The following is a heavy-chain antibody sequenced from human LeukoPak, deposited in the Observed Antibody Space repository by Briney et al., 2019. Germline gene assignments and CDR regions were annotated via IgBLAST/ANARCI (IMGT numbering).Heavy chain of an antibody. CDR3: ARGGGSGTYRLDY. V-gene: IGHV3-74*01. J-gene: IGHJ4*02. CDR2: INGDGSSI. CDR1: GFTFNTYW. Sequence: GGSLRLSCAASGFTFNTYWMHWVRHAPGKGLVWVSRINGDGSSIIYADSVKGRFTISRDNAKNTLYLQLNSLRAEDTAVYYCARGGGSGTYRLDYWGQGTLVTVSS. D-gene: IGHD3-10*01.